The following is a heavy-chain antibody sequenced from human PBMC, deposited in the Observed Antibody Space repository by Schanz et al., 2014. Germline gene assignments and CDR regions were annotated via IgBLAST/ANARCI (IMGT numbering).Heavy chain of an antibody. J-gene: IGHJ4*02. CDR1: GFGFSSYS. D-gene: IGHD2-8*02. V-gene: IGHV3-23*04. CDR2: ISDSGDTA. CDR3: AKSLESCPGGRCSRGYFDY. Sequence: VQLVESGGGVVQPGRSLRLSCAASGFGFSSYSMNWVRQAPGKGLLWVSIISDSGDTAYYADSVKGRFTISRDNFKGALYLQMSSLRAEDTAVYYCAKSLESCPGGRCSRGYFDYWGQGTLVTVSS.